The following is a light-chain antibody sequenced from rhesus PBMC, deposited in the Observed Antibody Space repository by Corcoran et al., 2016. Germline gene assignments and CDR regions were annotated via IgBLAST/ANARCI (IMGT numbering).Light chain of an antibody. CDR3: QQSSNLYS. CDR1: QSVGSY. J-gene: IGKJ2*01. CDR2: GAS. Sequence: ETVVTQSPATLALSPGERATLSCGASQSVGSYLAWYQQKPGQAPRLLIYGASSRATGIPDRFSGSGSGTDFTLTISSLEPEEFGVYYCQQSSNLYSFGQGTKVEIK. V-gene: IGKV3-24*04.